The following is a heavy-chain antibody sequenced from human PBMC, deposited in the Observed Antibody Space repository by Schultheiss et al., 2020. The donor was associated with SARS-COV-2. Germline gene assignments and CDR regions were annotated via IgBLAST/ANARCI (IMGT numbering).Heavy chain of an antibody. V-gene: IGHV3-53*05. J-gene: IGHJ4*02. CDR1: GFTVSSNY. CDR2: IYSGGST. D-gene: IGHD3-22*01. CDR3: ARGYYFVSSGYYFPFGY. Sequence: GGSLRLSCAASGFTVSSNYMSWVRQAPGKGLEWVSVIYSGGSTYYADSVKGRFTISRDNSKNTLYLQMNSLRAEDTAVYYCARGYYFVSSGYYFPFGYWGQGTLVTVSS.